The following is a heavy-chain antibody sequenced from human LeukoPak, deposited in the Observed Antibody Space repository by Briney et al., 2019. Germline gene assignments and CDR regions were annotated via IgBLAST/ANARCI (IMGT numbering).Heavy chain of an antibody. D-gene: IGHD2-21*02. CDR2: LHSNGAFA. V-gene: IGHV3-74*01. CDR1: GFTLSNYW. CDR3: ARFVVVTAGDY. J-gene: IGHJ4*01. Sequence: GGSLRLSCSASGFTLSNYWMHWVRQAPGKGLVWVARLHSNGAFATYADSVKGRFTISRDTAKNTLYLQMNSLRVEDTAVYYCARFVVVTAGDYWGQGTLVTVSS.